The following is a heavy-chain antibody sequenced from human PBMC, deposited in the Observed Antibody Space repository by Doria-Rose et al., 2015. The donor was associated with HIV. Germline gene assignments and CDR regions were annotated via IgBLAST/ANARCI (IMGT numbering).Heavy chain of an antibody. J-gene: IGHJ1*01. Sequence: GESNHGGSTNSNPALKSRVTISLDMSKNQFSLKVTSVTAADTAVYYCARGPSDFGDYVAFQHWGQGTLVTVSS. CDR2: SNHGGST. CDR3: ARGPSDFGDYVAFQH. D-gene: IGHD4-17*01. V-gene: IGHV4-34*01.